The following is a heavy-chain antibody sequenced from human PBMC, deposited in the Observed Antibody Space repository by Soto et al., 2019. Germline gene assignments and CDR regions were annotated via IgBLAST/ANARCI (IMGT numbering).Heavy chain of an antibody. CDR1: GGSINSGGYY. CDR2: IYYSGST. CDR3: ARSVFP. Sequence: QVQLQEAVPGLVKPSQTLSLTCTVSGGSINSGGYYWNWIRQHPGKGLEWIGYIYYSGSTYYNPSLKSRVTISVDSSTTQFSLKPSSVTAADTAGYYCARSVFPWGQGTLVTVAS. V-gene: IGHV4-31*03. J-gene: IGHJ5*02.